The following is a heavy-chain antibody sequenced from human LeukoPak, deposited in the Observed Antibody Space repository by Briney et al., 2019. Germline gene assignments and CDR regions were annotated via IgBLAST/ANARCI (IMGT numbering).Heavy chain of an antibody. V-gene: IGHV4-59*01. D-gene: IGHD3-22*01. CDR2: IYYSGST. CDR1: GGSISSYY. Sequence: SETLSLTCTVSGGSISSYYWSWNRQPPGKGLEWIGYIYYSGSTNYNPSLKSRVTISVDTSKNQFSLKLSSVTAADTAVYYCARDGPAYYDSSGYYWAGSHDAFDIWGQGTMVTVSS. CDR3: ARDGPAYYDSSGYYWAGSHDAFDI. J-gene: IGHJ3*02.